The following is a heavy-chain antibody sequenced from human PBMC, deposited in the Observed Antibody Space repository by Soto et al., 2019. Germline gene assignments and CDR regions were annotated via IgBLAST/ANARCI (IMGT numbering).Heavy chain of an antibody. V-gene: IGHV3-9*01. J-gene: IGHJ6*03. CDR1: GFTFDDYA. D-gene: IGHD3-10*01. Sequence: EVQLVESGGGLVQPGWSLRLSCAASGFTFDDYAMHWVRQAPGKGLEWVSGISWNSGSIGYADSVKGRFTISRDNAKNSLYLQMNSLRAEDTALYYCAKDTAYYYGSGSYGSHMDVWGKGTTFTVSS. CDR3: AKDTAYYYGSGSYGSHMDV. CDR2: ISWNSGSI.